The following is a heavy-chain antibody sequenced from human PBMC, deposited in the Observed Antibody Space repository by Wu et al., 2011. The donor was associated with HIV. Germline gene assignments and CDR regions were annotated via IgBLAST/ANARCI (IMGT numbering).Heavy chain of an antibody. D-gene: IGHD3-10*01. V-gene: IGHV1-69*15. J-gene: IGHJ6*03. CDR1: GDTFSSYV. CDR2: VIPIFGTT. Sequence: QVQLVQSGAEVKKPGSSVKVSCKVSGDTFSSYVLTWVRQAPGQGLEWLGRVIPIFGTTNVAQKFDGRLSITVDASSSTVYMELSSLRSDDTAIYYCATKSSSPFYYYYMDVWGKGTTVTVSS. CDR3: ATKSSSPFYYYYMDV.